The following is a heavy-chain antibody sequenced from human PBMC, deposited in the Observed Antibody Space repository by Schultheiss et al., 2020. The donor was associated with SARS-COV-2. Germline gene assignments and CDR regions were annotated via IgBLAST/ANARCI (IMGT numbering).Heavy chain of an antibody. Sequence: SLKISCAASGFTFDDYAMHWVRQAPGKGLEWVSGISWNSGSIGYADSVKGRFTISRDNAKNSLYLQMNSLRAEDTALYYCAKDGVAVAGYYFDYWGQGTLVTVSS. CDR3: AKDGVAVAGYYFDY. V-gene: IGHV3-9*01. CDR2: ISWNSGSI. D-gene: IGHD6-19*01. CDR1: GFTFDDYA. J-gene: IGHJ4*02.